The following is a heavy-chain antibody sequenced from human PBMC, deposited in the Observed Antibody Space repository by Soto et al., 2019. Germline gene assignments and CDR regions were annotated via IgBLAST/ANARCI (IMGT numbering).Heavy chain of an antibody. CDR2: IVVGGGNT. J-gene: IGHJ4*02. D-gene: IGHD5-12*01. V-gene: IGHV1-58*02. Sequence: QVQLVQSGPEVRKPGTSVKVSCKTSGFTFLSSAMQWVRQARGQLLAWIGLIVVGGGNTHYAQKFQDRVSITREVSTGTGYLELTSLSSEDTAVYYCAAIPGWLRLDPRDSWGLGTLVTVSS. CDR3: AAIPGWLRLDPRDS. CDR1: GFTFLSSA.